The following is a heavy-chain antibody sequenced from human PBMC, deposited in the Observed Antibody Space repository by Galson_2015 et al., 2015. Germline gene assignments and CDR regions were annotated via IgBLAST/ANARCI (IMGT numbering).Heavy chain of an antibody. V-gene: IGHV1-46*01. J-gene: IGHJ5*02. CDR2: LNPSGGST. Sequence: LEWMGKLNPSGGSTSYAQKFQGRVTMTRDTSTSTVYMELSSLRSEDTAAYYCARGFWEPDTNNRFDPWGQGTLVTVSS. CDR3: ARGFWEPDTNNRFDP. D-gene: IGHD1-26*01.